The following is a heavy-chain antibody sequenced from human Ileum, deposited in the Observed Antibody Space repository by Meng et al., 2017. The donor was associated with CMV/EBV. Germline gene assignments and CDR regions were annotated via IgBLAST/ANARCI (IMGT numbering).Heavy chain of an antibody. V-gene: IGHV3-21*02. J-gene: IGHJ4*02. Sequence: EVQVVESGGXLVKPGASLXLSCAGSGFSFNSYSMTWVRQAPGKGLEWVASISSSGAYIYYADSMKGRFIISRDNAKNSVFLQMNSLRVEDTAMYYCTREGRGYYPDYWGQGTLVNVSS. CDR2: ISSSGAYI. D-gene: IGHD3-22*01. CDR3: TREGRGYYPDY. CDR1: GFSFNSYS.